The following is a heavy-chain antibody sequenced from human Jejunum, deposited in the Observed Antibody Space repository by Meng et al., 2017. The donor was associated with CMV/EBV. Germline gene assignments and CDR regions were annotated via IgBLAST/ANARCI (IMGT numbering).Heavy chain of an antibody. D-gene: IGHD4-23*01. CDR2: ISGSGGNT. Sequence: SYAMGWVRQAPGKGLEWVSTISGSGGNTYHADSVKGRFTISRDNAKNSLYLELSDLRVEGTAVYFCARDSTGSSYVGYYYYGMDVWGQGTKVTVSS. CDR1: SYA. J-gene: IGHJ6*02. CDR3: ARDSTGSSYVGYYYYGMDV. V-gene: IGHV3-23*01.